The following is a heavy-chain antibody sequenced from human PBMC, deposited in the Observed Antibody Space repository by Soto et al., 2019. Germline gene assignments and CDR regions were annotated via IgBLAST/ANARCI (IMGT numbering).Heavy chain of an antibody. CDR1: GFTFSSYA. Sequence: GESLKISCAASGFTFSSYAMSWVRQAPGKGLEWVSAISGSGGSTYYADSVKGRFTISRDNSKNTLYLQMNSLRAEDTAVYYCAKGGSGWPNYYYYYGMDVWGQGTTVTVSS. CDR2: ISGSGGST. J-gene: IGHJ6*02. V-gene: IGHV3-23*01. D-gene: IGHD6-19*01. CDR3: AKGGSGWPNYYYYYGMDV.